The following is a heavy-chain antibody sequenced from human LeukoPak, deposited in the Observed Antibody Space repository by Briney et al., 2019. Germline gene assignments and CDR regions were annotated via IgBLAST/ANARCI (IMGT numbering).Heavy chain of an antibody. CDR2: IYPGDSDT. V-gene: IGHV5-51*01. J-gene: IGHJ3*01. Sequence: GESLKISCKGSGYNFITYWIGWVRHMPGKGLEWMGIIYPGDSDTRYSPSFQGQVTISADKSISTAYLQWSSLKASDTAMYYCARQQQFCSGGNCYSLNAFDLWGQGTVVTVSS. CDR3: ARQQQFCSGGNCYSLNAFDL. CDR1: GYNFITYW. D-gene: IGHD2-15*01.